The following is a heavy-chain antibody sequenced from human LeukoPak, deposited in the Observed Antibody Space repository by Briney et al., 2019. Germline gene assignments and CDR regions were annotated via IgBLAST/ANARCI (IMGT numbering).Heavy chain of an antibody. D-gene: IGHD2-2*01. J-gene: IGHJ4*02. CDR2: ISYDGSNK. Sequence: GGSLRLSCAASGLTFSSYAMHWVRQAPGKGLEWEAVISYDGSNKYYADSVKGRFTISRDNSKNTLYLQMNSLRAEDTAVYYCASYCSTTSCYEVDYWGQGTLVTVSS. CDR1: GLTFSSYA. CDR3: ASYCSTTSCYEVDY. V-gene: IGHV3-30-3*01.